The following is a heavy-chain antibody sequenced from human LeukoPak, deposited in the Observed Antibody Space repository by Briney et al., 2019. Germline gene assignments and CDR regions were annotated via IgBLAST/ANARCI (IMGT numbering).Heavy chain of an antibody. V-gene: IGHV3-23*01. CDR3: AKPELTNYFFS. Sequence: PGGSLRLSCAASGFTSSYYAMSWVRQAPGAGLEWVSLISGNGGSTYYADSVKGRFTISRDNSKNTLYLQVNSLRAEDTAVYYCAKPELTNYFFSWGQGTLVTVSS. CDR2: ISGNGGST. CDR1: GFTSSYYA. D-gene: IGHD1-26*01. J-gene: IGHJ4*02.